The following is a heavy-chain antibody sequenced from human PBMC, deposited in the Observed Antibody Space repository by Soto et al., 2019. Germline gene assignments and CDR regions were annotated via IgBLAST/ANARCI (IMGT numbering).Heavy chain of an antibody. D-gene: IGHD2-15*01. J-gene: IGHJ6*03. CDR1: GFTFSSYS. CDR3: ARDLVVTVGPGLYYYMDV. CDR2: ISSSSSTI. V-gene: IGHV3-48*01. Sequence: GGSLRLSCAASGFTFSSYSMNWVRQAPGKGLEWVSYISSSSSTIYYADSVKGRFTISRDNAKNSLYLQMNSLRAEDTAVYYCARDLVVTVGPGLYYYMDVWGKGTTVTVSS.